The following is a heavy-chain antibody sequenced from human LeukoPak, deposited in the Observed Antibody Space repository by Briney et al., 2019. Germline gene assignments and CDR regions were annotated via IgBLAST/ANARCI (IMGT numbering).Heavy chain of an antibody. CDR2: IYPGDSDT. CDR1: GYRFTSYW. J-gene: IGHJ5*02. Sequence: GESLKISCKGSGYRFTSYWIGWVRQMPGKGLEWMGIIYPGDSDTRYSPSFQGQVTISADKSISTAYLQWSSLKASDTAMYYCARQEGKRYCSGGSCYWLDWFDPWGQGTLVTVSS. CDR3: ARQEGKRYCSGGSCYWLDWFDP. V-gene: IGHV5-51*01. D-gene: IGHD2-15*01.